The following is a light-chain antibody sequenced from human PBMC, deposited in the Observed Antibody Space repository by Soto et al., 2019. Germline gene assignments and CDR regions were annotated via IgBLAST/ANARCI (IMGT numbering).Light chain of an antibody. V-gene: IGKV3-15*01. Sequence: EVVMTQSPATLSVSPGERATLSCRASQSVSSNLAWYQQRPGQAPRLLILGASTRATGIPARFSGSGSGTEFTLTISGLESEDFAFYYCQQYNDWPRTFGQGTKVEIK. CDR3: QQYNDWPRT. CDR2: GAS. J-gene: IGKJ1*01. CDR1: QSVSSN.